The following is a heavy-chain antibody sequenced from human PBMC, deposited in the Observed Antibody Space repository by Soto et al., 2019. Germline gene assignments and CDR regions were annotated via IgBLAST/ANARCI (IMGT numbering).Heavy chain of an antibody. J-gene: IGHJ6*02. Sequence: GGSLRLSCAASGFTFSNAWMNWVRQAPGKGLEWVGRIKSKTDGGTTDYAAPVKGRFTISRDDSKNTLYLQMNSLKTEDTAVYYCTRQWLRSDYYYGMDVWGQGTTVTVSS. V-gene: IGHV3-15*07. CDR1: GFTFSNAW. D-gene: IGHD5-12*01. CDR3: TRQWLRSDYYYGMDV. CDR2: IKSKTDGGTT.